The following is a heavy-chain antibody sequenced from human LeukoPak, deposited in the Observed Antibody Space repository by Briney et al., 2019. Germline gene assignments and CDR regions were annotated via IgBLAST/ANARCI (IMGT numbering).Heavy chain of an antibody. CDR2: IRYDGRNK. CDR3: ARGCPGTSSVPECGY. J-gene: IGHJ4*02. Sequence: GGSLRLSCGASGFTFSNFGMHWVRQAPGKGLEWMTFIRYDGRNKYYADSVKGRFTISRDNSKNTLYLQMSRLRPEDTAVYYCARGCPGTSSVPECGYWGQGTLVAVSS. D-gene: IGHD2-15*01. V-gene: IGHV3-30*02. CDR1: GFTFSNFG.